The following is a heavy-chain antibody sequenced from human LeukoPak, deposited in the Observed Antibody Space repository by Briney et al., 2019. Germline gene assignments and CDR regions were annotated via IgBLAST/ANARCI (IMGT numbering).Heavy chain of an antibody. J-gene: IGHJ4*01. Sequence: GGSLRLSCAASGFTFSSYSMNWVRQAPGKGLEWVSSISSSSSYIYYADSVKGRFTISRDNAKNSLDLQMKSLIAGDTAVYYCASLNAGRAYSGQGTLVTVYS. CDR2: ISSSSSYI. CDR1: GFTFSSYS. CDR3: ASLNAGRAY. V-gene: IGHV3-21*01. D-gene: IGHD3-10*01.